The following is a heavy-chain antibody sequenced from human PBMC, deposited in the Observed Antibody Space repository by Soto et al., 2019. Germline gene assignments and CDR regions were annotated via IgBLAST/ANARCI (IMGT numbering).Heavy chain of an antibody. J-gene: IGHJ4*02. CDR3: ESSSSGEVADSFDF. CDR2: ISRDGTNK. D-gene: IGHD6-19*01. Sequence: PGGSLRLSCAASGFTFGRYAIHWVRQAPGKGLEWVAVISRDGTNKYYVDSVKGRFTISRDNSRNTLYLQMNSLRHEDAAVYYCESSSSGEVADSFDFWGQGTLVTVSS. V-gene: IGHV3-30*04. CDR1: GFTFGRYA.